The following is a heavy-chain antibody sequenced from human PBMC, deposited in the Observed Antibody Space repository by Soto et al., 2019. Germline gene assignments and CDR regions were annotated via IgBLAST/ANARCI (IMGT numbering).Heavy chain of an antibody. CDR1: GFTFSRFA. Sequence: GGSLRLSCAASGFTFSRFALSWVRQAPGKGLEWVSAISGSGDGTDYADSVKGRFTISRDNSKNTLYLQMNSLRAEDTAVYYCAGPGYSSQDYWGQGALVNVSS. V-gene: IGHV3-23*01. CDR2: ISGSGDGT. J-gene: IGHJ4*02. D-gene: IGHD5-18*01. CDR3: AGPGYSSQDY.